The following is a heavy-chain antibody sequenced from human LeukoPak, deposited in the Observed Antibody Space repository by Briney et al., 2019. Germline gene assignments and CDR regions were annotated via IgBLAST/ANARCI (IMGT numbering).Heavy chain of an antibody. J-gene: IGHJ6*02. CDR3: ARGVVLELRDYYYGMDV. Sequence: ASVKDSLLDSGYTVTQSYRHSVRQAPGQGLEWMGWINPNSGGTNYAQKFQGRVTMTRDTSISTAYMELSRLRSDDTAVYYCARGVVLELRDYYYGMDVWGQGTTVTVSS. D-gene: IGHD1-7*01. CDR2: INPNSGGT. CDR1: GYTVTQSY. V-gene: IGHV1-2*02.